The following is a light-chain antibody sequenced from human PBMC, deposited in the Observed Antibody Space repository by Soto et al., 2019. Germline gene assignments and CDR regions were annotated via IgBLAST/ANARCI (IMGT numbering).Light chain of an antibody. J-gene: IGLJ3*02. CDR3: QSYDSSLSGWV. CDR2: GNS. V-gene: IGLV1-40*01. Sequence: QSVLTQPPSVSGAPGQRVTISCTGSSSNIGAGYDVHWYQQVPGTAPKLLIYGNSNRPSGVPDRFSGSKSVTSASLAITGLQAQDEADYYCQSYDSSLSGWVFGGGTKLTVL. CDR1: SSNIGAGYD.